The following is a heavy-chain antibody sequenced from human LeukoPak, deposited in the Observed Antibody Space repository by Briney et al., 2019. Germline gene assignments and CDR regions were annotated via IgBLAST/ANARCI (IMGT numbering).Heavy chain of an antibody. CDR2: IKQDGSEK. CDR1: GFTFSSYW. V-gene: IGHV3-7*05. CDR3: VRDYCSGVTCYPGY. J-gene: IGHJ4*02. Sequence: SGGSLRLSCAASGFTFSSYWMSWVRQAPGKGLEWMANIKQDGSEKYYVDSVKGRFTISRDNAKNSVYLQMNSLRAEDTAVYYCVRDYCSGVTCYPGYWGQGTLVTVSS. D-gene: IGHD2-15*01.